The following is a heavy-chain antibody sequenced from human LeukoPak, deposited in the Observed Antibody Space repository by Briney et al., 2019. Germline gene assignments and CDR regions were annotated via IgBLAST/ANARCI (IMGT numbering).Heavy chain of an antibody. D-gene: IGHD3-16*01. V-gene: IGHV1-46*01. CDR3: ARDGGPTTRNDAFDI. J-gene: IGHJ3*02. CDR2: INPSGGST. Sequence: ASVKVSCKASGYTFTSYYMHWVRQAPGQGLEWMGIINPSGGSTSYARKFQGRVTMTRDMSTSTVYMELSSLRSEDTAVYYCARDGGPTTRNDAFDIWGQGTMVTVSS. CDR1: GYTFTSYY.